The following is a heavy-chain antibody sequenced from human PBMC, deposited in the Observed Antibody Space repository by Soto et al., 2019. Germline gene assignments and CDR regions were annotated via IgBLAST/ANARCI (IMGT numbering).Heavy chain of an antibody. J-gene: IGHJ3*01. CDR3: ARDPDYDILAGFQY. V-gene: IGHV1-69*12. Sequence: QVQLVQSGAEMKKPGSSLKVSCKASGGTFSSYAISWVRQAPGQGLEWMGGIIPIFRTTNYAPKFQGRVTITADEXXSTAYMELSSLRSEDTAVDYCARDPDYDILAGFQYWGQGTMVTVSS. D-gene: IGHD3-9*01. CDR1: GGTFSSYA. CDR2: IIPIFRTT.